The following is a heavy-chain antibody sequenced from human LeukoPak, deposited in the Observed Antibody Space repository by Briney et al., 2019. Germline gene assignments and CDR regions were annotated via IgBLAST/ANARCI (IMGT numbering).Heavy chain of an antibody. Sequence: GGSLSLSCAASGFSFMNAWMIWVRQAPGKGLEWVGRIKSNADGGTPDYAAPARGRFTISRDDSKNTLYLQMNSLKTEDTAVYYCTTFYHEYSPYWGRGTLVTVSS. CDR1: GFSFMNAW. CDR2: IKSNADGGTP. V-gene: IGHV3-15*01. D-gene: IGHD2/OR15-2a*01. CDR3: TTFYHEYSPY. J-gene: IGHJ4*02.